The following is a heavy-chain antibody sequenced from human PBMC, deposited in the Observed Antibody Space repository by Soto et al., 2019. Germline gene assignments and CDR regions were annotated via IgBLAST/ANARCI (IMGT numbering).Heavy chain of an antibody. Sequence: SETLSLTCTVSGGSISSYYWSWIRQPAGKGLEWIGRIYTSGSTNYNPSLKSRVTMSVDTSKNQFSLKLSSVTAADTAVYYCASSLKWELLSPDAFDIWGQGTMVTVS. D-gene: IGHD1-26*01. CDR2: IYTSGST. CDR1: GGSISSYY. CDR3: ASSLKWELLSPDAFDI. V-gene: IGHV4-4*07. J-gene: IGHJ3*02.